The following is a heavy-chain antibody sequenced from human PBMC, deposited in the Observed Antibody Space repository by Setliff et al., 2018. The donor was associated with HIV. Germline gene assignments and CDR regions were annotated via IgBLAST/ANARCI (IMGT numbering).Heavy chain of an antibody. D-gene: IGHD1-26*01. Sequence: GGSLRLSCAASGFTFSDHYMSWIRQAPGKGLEWVSYISGGTILHYADSVKGRFTISRDNAKNSLYLQMNSLRAEDTAVYYCARDRGGSYTPLDFWGQGTLVTVSS. V-gene: IGHV3-11*01. CDR1: GFTFSDHY. CDR2: ISGGTIL. CDR3: ARDRGGSYTPLDF. J-gene: IGHJ4*02.